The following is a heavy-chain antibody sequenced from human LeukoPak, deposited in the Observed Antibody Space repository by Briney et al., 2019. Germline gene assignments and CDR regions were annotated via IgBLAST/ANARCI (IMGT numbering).Heavy chain of an antibody. Sequence: GGSLRLSCAASGFTFSSYWMSWVRQAPGKGLEWVANIKQDGSEKYYVDSVKGRFTISRDNAKNSLHLQMNSLRAEDTAVYYCARVLWYYDYVWGSYRYTGFDYWGQGTLVTVSS. J-gene: IGHJ4*02. CDR2: IKQDGSEK. D-gene: IGHD3-16*02. V-gene: IGHV3-7*01. CDR3: ARVLWYYDYVWGSYRYTGFDY. CDR1: GFTFSSYW.